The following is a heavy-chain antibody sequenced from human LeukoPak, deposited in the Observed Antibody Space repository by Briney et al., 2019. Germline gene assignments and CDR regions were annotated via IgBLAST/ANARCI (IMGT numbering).Heavy chain of an antibody. Sequence: GGSLRLSCAASGLTFSSYPMSWVRQAPGKGLEWVSSISVSGGNTYYADSVKGRFTVSRDNSNNTLHLQMNSLRAEDTAVYYCAKLQVKMLRDFDYWGQGALVAVSS. CDR1: GLTFSSYP. CDR3: AKLQVKMLRDFDY. D-gene: IGHD5-24*01. V-gene: IGHV3-23*01. CDR2: ISVSGGNT. J-gene: IGHJ4*02.